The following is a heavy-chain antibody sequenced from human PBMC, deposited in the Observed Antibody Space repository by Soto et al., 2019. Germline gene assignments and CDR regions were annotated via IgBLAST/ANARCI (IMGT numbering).Heavy chain of an antibody. Sequence: PGGSLRLSCAASGFTFSSYAMHWVRQAPGKGLEWVAVISYDGSNKYYADSVKGRFTISRDNSKNTLYLQMNSLRAEDTAVYYCARDQDSGSYWPTWYYYYGMDVWGQGTTGTVSS. J-gene: IGHJ6*02. D-gene: IGHD1-26*01. V-gene: IGHV3-30-3*01. CDR1: GFTFSSYA. CDR2: ISYDGSNK. CDR3: ARDQDSGSYWPTWYYYYGMDV.